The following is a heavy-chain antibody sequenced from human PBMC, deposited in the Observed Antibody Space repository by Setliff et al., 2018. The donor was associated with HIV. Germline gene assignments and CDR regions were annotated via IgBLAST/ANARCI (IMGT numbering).Heavy chain of an antibody. V-gene: IGHV3-30*02. CDR1: AFIFTTYG. D-gene: IGHD3-10*01. CDR3: ARHDVVRGAIDN. CDR2: IRYDGSNK. Sequence: PGGSLRLSCEASAFIFTTYGMHWVRQAPGKGLEWVAFIRYDGSNKYYADSVKGRFTISRDNSKNTLYLQMNSLRAEDTAVYYCARHDVVRGAIDNWGQGTLVTVSS. J-gene: IGHJ4*02.